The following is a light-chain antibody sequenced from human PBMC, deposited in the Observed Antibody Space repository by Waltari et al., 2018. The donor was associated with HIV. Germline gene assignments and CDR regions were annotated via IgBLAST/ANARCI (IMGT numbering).Light chain of an antibody. Sequence: EIVLTQSPGTLSLSPGERTTLSCRASQSVDSSYLAWYQQKPGQAPRLLIYGASTRATDIPDRFSGSGSGTEFTLTISRLEPEDFAVYYCQQYGSSPCTFGHGTKVEIK. CDR1: QSVDSSY. V-gene: IGKV3-20*01. J-gene: IGKJ1*01. CDR2: GAS. CDR3: QQYGSSPCT.